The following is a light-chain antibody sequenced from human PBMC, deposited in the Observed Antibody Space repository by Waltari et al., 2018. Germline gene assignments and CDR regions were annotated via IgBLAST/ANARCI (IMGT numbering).Light chain of an antibody. CDR3: QHYVRLPAT. J-gene: IGKJ1*01. CDR2: GAA. CDR1: QSVSRT. V-gene: IGKV3-20*01. Sequence: EIVLTQSPGTLSLSPGERATLSCRASQSVSRTLALYQQKPGQAPKLLNYGAAIRATGIPDRFTGSGSGTDFSLAISSLEPEDFAIYFCQHYVRLPATFGQGTKVEIK.